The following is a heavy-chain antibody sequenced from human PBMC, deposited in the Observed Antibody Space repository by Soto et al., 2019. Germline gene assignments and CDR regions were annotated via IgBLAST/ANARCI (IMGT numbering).Heavy chain of an antibody. CDR2: IFSNDEK. D-gene: IGHD6-13*01. Sequence: ETLSLTCTVSGGSISSHPWSWIRQPPGKALEWLAHIFSNDEKSYSTSLKSRLTISKDTSKSQVVLTMTNMDPVDTATYYCASTYSTSWYWFDPWGQGTLVTVSS. V-gene: IGHV2-26*04. CDR1: GGSISSHP. J-gene: IGHJ5*02. CDR3: ASTYSTSWYWFDP.